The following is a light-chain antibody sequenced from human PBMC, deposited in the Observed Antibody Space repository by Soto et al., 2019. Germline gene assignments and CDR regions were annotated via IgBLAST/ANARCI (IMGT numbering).Light chain of an antibody. CDR1: QSISNY. V-gene: IGKV1-39*01. CDR3: HQSYTTPFT. CDR2: AAT. J-gene: IGKJ3*01. Sequence: DIQMTQSPSSLSASVGDSVTITCRASQSISNYLNWYQQKPRKAPKRLVYAATSLQSGVPSRFSGTGSGTDFILTISSLQPEDVATYYCHQSYTTPFTVGPVTKVDIK.